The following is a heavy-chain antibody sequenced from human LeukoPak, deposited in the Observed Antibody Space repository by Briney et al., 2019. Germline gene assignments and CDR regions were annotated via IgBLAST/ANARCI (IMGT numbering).Heavy chain of an antibody. CDR2: VSGSGNSR. D-gene: IGHD3-10*01. CDR3: AKGGVSMSRGAAFDS. CDR1: GITFRNYD. V-gene: IGHV3-23*01. Sequence: GGPLRLSCRVSGITFRNYDMSWVRQAPGRGLEWVSDVSGSGNSRYYLDSVEGRFTIYRDNSNNTLYLQMDSLRDEDTAVYYCAKGGVSMSRGAAFDSWGQGTLVSVSS. J-gene: IGHJ4*02.